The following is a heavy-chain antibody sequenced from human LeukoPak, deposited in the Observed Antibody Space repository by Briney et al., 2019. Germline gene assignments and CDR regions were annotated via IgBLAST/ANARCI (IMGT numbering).Heavy chain of an antibody. J-gene: IGHJ4*02. CDR1: GGSVSSGSYY. D-gene: IGHD6-13*01. CDR2: IYCSGST. V-gene: IGHV4-61*01. CDR3: AREGSGGSWYYTAYYFDY. Sequence: SETLSLTCTVSGGSVSSGSYYWSWIRQPPGKGLEWIGYIYCSGSTNYNPSLKSRVTISVDTSKNQFSLKLSSVTAADTAVYYCAREGSGGSWYYTAYYFDYWGQGTLVTVSS.